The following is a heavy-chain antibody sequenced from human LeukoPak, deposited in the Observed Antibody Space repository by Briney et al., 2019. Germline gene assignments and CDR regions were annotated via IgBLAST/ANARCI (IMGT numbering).Heavy chain of an antibody. CDR3: ASPLLGGPTTRYYYMDV. J-gene: IGHJ6*03. CDR2: ISGSGGST. CDR1: GFTFSSYA. D-gene: IGHD1-26*01. Sequence: GGSLRLSCAASGFTFSSYAMSWVRQAPGKGLEWVSAISGSGGSTYYADSVKGRFTISRDNSKNTLYLQMNSLRAEDTAVYYCASPLLGGPTTRYYYMDVWGKGTTVTVSS. V-gene: IGHV3-23*01.